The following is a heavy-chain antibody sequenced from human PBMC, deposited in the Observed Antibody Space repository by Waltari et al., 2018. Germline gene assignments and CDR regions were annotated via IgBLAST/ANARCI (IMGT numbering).Heavy chain of an antibody. V-gene: IGHV4-34*01. J-gene: IGHJ6*03. CDR2: IKHSGST. Sequence: QVQLQQWGAGLLKPSETLSLTCAVYGGSFSGYYWSWIRQPPGKGLEWIGEIKHSGSTNYNPALKSRVTISVDTSKNQFSLKLSSVTAADTAVYYCARQRSSWTGGYYYYYMDVWGKGTTVTISS. CDR1: GGSFSGYY. D-gene: IGHD6-13*01. CDR3: ARQRSSWTGGYYYYYMDV.